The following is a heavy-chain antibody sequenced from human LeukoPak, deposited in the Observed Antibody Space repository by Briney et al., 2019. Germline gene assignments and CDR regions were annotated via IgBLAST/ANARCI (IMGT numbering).Heavy chain of an antibody. V-gene: IGHV3-23*01. CDR3: AKGFYFYGSGSSDY. Sequence: GGPLRLSCAASGFTFSSYAMSWVRQAPGKGLEWVSAISGSGGSTYYADSVKGRFTISRDNSKNTLYLQMNSLRAEDTAVYYCAKGFYFYGSGSSDYWGQGTLVTVSS. CDR2: ISGSGGST. J-gene: IGHJ4*02. D-gene: IGHD3-10*01. CDR1: GFTFSSYA.